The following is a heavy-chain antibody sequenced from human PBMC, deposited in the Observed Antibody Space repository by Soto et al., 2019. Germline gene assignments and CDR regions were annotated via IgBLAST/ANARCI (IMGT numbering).Heavy chain of an antibody. J-gene: IGHJ6*02. D-gene: IGHD6-19*01. CDR1: GGTFSSYA. V-gene: IGHV1-69*13. CDR3: ARSGPGIAVAGLEIYYYYGMDV. CDR2: IIPIFGTA. Sequence: GASVKVSCKASGGTFSSYAISWVRQAPGQGLEWMGGIIPIFGTANYAQKFQGRVTITADESTSTAYMELSSLRSEDTAVYYCARSGPGIAVAGLEIYYYYGMDVWGQGTTVTVSS.